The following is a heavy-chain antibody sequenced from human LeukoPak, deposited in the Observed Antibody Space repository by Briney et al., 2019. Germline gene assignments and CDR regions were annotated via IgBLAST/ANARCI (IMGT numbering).Heavy chain of an antibody. V-gene: IGHV3-23*01. J-gene: IGHJ3*01. CDR3: AKNLGPFDV. D-gene: IGHD3-16*01. CDR1: GFTFNKFA. CDR2: IADAGT. Sequence: GGPLRLSCAASGFTFNKFAMTWVRQAPGKGLEWVSTIADAGTYYADSVKGRFTISRDNSKNMLYLQLNSLRAGDTAMYYCAKNLGPFDVRGQGTMVTVSS.